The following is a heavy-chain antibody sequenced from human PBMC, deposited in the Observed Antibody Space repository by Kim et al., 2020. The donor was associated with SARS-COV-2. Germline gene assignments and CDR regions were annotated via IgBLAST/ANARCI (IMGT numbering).Heavy chain of an antibody. V-gene: IGHV6-1*01. CDR3: ARGRGGWNDGDAFDI. D-gene: IGHD1-1*01. J-gene: IGHJ3*02. Sequence: VSVKSRITIHPDTSKNQFSLQLNSVTPEDTAVYYCARGRGGWNDGDAFDIWGQGTMVTVSS.